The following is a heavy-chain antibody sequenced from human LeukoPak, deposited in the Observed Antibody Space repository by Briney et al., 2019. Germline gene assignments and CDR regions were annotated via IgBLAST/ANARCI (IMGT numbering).Heavy chain of an antibody. CDR3: ARGGAAAGEGDLGY. CDR1: GGSISSYY. CDR2: IYYSGST. J-gene: IGHJ4*02. V-gene: IGHV4-59*01. Sequence: SETLSLTCTVSGGSISSYYWSWIRQPPGKGLEWIGYIYYSGSTNYNPSLKSRVTISVDTSKNQFSLKLSSVTAADTAVYYCARGGAAAGEGDLGYWGQGTLVTVSS. D-gene: IGHD6-13*01.